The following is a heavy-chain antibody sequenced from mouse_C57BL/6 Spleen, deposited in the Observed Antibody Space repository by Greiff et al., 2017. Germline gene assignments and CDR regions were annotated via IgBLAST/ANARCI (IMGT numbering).Heavy chain of an antibody. V-gene: IGHV5-17*01. D-gene: IGHD1-1*01. Sequence: DVKLVESGGGLVKPGGSLKLSCAASGFTFSDYGMHWVRQAPEKGLEWVAYISSGSSTIYYADTVKGRFTISRDNAKNTLFLQMTSLRSEDTAMYYCARPRVTTVVAKDYAMDYWGQGPSVTVSS. CDR1: GFTFSDYG. CDR3: ARPRVTTVVAKDYAMDY. CDR2: ISSGSSTI. J-gene: IGHJ4*01.